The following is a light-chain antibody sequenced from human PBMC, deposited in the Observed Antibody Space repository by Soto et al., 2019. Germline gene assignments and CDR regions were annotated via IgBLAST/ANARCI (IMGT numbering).Light chain of an antibody. J-gene: IGLJ2*01. CDR2: EVS. Sequence: QSVLTQPPSASGSHGQSVTISCTGTSSDVGGYNYVSWYQQHPGKAPKLMIYEVSKRPSGVPDRFSGSKSGSTASLTVSGLQAEDEADYYCSSYAGSNNLVFGGGTKLTVL. CDR1: SSDVGGYNY. V-gene: IGLV2-8*01. CDR3: SSYAGSNNLV.